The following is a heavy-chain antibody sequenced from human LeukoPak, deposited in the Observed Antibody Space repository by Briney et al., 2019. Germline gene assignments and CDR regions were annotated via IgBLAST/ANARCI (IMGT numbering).Heavy chain of an antibody. J-gene: IGHJ4*02. CDR3: ARGDSRGYNPLDY. D-gene: IGHD5-24*01. CDR1: GGSISTSNYY. Sequence: SETLSLTCTVSGGSISTSNYYWGWIRQPPGKGLEWIGNIFYSGSTYYSPSLKSRVTISLDTSKNQFSLKLSSVTAADTAVYYCARGDSRGYNPLDYWGQGTLVTVSS. V-gene: IGHV4-39*07. CDR2: IFYSGST.